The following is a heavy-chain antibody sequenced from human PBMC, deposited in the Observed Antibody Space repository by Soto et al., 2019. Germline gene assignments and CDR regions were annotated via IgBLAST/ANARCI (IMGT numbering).Heavy chain of an antibody. CDR1: GGSISSGGYS. CDR2: IYHSGST. Sequence: SETLSLTCAVSGGSISSGGYSWSWIRQPPGKGLEWIGYIYHSGSTYYNPSLKSRVTISVDRSKNQFSLKLSSVTAADTAVYYCARAGYYDFWSGYLGYYYGMDVWGQGTTVTVSS. D-gene: IGHD3-3*01. CDR3: ARAGYYDFWSGYLGYYYGMDV. J-gene: IGHJ6*02. V-gene: IGHV4-30-2*01.